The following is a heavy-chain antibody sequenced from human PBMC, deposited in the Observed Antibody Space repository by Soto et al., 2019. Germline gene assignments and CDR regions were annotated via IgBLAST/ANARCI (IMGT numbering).Heavy chain of an antibody. CDR2: IFHSGIT. Sequence: EPLSLSCPISGGTVNNDYWTWIRPSPGKGVEWIGYIFHSGITDYNPSVKSRVTISIDKSKNLFSLKLTSVTAADTAVYYCARDRYFYDSAGYYRTLDSWGQGLPVTSP. J-gene: IGHJ5*01. CDR3: ARDRYFYDSAGYYRTLDS. CDR1: GGTVNNDY. V-gene: IGHV4-59*02. D-gene: IGHD3-22*01.